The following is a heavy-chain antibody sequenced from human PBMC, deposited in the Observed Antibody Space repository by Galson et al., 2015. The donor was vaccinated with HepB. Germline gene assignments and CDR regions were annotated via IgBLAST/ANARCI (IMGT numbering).Heavy chain of an antibody. V-gene: IGHV3-11*01. CDR2: ISGSGNSI. J-gene: IGHJ3*02. D-gene: IGHD2-2*03. Sequence: SLRLSCAASGFTFSDYYMSWIRQAPGKGLEWVSYISGSGNSIYYAGSVKGRFTISRDNARNSLYLQMNSLRADDAAVYYCARDLDISVSDDLHIWGQGTMVTVSS. CDR3: ARDLDISVSDDLHI. CDR1: GFTFSDYY.